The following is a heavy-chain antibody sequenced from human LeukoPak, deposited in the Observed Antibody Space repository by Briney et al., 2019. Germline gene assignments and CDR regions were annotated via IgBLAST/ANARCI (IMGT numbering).Heavy chain of an antibody. CDR1: GYPFLNYY. D-gene: IGHD3-10*01. V-gene: IGHV1-46*01. CDR2: INPSGGST. CDR3: AREADGSGRRLGLDV. J-gene: IGHJ6*02. Sequence: ASVKVSCKASGYPFLNYYIHWVRQAPGQGLEWMGIINPSGGSTTYAQKFQGRVTMTRDTSTSTVDMELSSLGSEDTGVYYCAREADGSGRRLGLDVWGQGTTVTVSS.